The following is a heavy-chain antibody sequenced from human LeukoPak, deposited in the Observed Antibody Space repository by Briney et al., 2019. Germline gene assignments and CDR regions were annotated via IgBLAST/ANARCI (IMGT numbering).Heavy chain of an antibody. CDR2: IKQDGSEK. CDR3: ARPPYDFWSGYYSY. J-gene: IGHJ4*02. Sequence: PGGSLRLSCAASGFTFSSYWMSWVRQAPGKGLEWVANIKQDGSEKYYVDSVKGRFTISRDNAKNSLYLQMNSLRAEDTAVYYCARPPYDFWSGYYSYWGQGTLVTVSS. CDR1: GFTFSSYW. V-gene: IGHV3-7*01. D-gene: IGHD3-3*01.